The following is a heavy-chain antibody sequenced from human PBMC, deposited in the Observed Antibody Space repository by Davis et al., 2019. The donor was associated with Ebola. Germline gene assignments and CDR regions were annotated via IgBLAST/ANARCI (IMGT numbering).Heavy chain of an antibody. V-gene: IGHV1-69*04. J-gene: IGHJ4*02. Sequence: SVKVSCKASGGTFSSYAISWVRQAPGQGLEWMGRIIPILGIANYAQKFQGRFTMTRDTSTSTVYMELSSLRSEDTAVYYCARAHRTVAAGWGQGTLVTVSS. CDR2: IIPILGIA. CDR3: ARAHRTVAAG. CDR1: GGTFSSYA. D-gene: IGHD6-19*01.